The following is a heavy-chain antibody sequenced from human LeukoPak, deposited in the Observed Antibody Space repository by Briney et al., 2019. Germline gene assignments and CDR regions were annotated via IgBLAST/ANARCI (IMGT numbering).Heavy chain of an antibody. CDR2: ISYDGSNK. CDR1: GFTFSGYA. Sequence: GGSLRLSCAASGFTFSGYAMHWVRQAPGKGLEWVAVISYDGSNKYYADSVKGRFTISRDNSKNTLYLQMNSLRAEDTAVYYCAKSDKGSDAFDIWGQGTMVTVSS. V-gene: IGHV3-30-3*02. CDR3: AKSDKGSDAFDI. J-gene: IGHJ3*02.